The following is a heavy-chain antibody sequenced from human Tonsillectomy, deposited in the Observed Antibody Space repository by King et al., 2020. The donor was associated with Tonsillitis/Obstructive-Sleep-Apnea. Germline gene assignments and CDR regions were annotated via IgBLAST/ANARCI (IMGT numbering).Heavy chain of an antibody. CDR2: ISPDGSFK. J-gene: IGHJ6*03. CDR3: AREGSGALGQGWYYYYMDV. D-gene: IGHD2-15*01. V-gene: IGHV3-30*04. CDR1: GFTFNIYV. Sequence: LVESGGGVVQPGRSLRLSCAASGFTFNIYVMHWVRQAPGKGLEWVAVISPDGSFKYYADSVKGRLSISRDNARSTLYLQMNSLRIEDTAVYYCAREGSGALGQGWYYYYMDVWGKGTTVIFSS.